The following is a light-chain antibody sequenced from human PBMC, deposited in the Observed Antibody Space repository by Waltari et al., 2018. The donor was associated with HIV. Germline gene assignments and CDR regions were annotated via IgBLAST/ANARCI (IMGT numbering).Light chain of an antibody. Sequence: QPVLTQPPSASGTPGQRVTISCSGSSSNIGINTVNWYQHLPGTAPKLLIYSSNQRPSGVPDRFSGSKSGTSASLAISGLQSEDEADYYCAAWDDRLNGWVFGGGTKLTVL. J-gene: IGLJ3*02. CDR2: SSN. CDR1: SSNIGINT. V-gene: IGLV1-44*01. CDR3: AAWDDRLNGWV.